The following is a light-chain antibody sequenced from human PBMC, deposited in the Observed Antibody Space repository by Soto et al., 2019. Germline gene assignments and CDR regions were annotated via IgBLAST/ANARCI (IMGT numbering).Light chain of an antibody. J-gene: IGLJ2*01. Sequence: SYELTQPPSVSVAPGQTARITCGGNNIGSKSVHWNQQKPGQAPVLVVYDGSDRPSGIPERFSGSNSGNTATLTISRAEAGDEADYYCQVWDRSTDHVVFGGGTKVTVL. V-gene: IGLV3-21*02. CDR3: QVWDRSTDHVV. CDR1: NIGSKS. CDR2: DGS.